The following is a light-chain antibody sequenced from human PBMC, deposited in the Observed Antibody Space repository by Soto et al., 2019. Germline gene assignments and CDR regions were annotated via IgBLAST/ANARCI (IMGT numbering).Light chain of an antibody. V-gene: IGKV3-20*01. Sequence: EIVLTHSPGTLSLPPGERATLSCSASLTISDNYLAWYQQKAGQYPRLVIFGAYSRATGITDRFSASGSGTDFTLTIRRLEPEDFAVYYCQKYSMAPLTFGQGNKVDIK. CDR2: GAY. J-gene: IGKJ1*01. CDR1: LTISDNY. CDR3: QKYSMAPLT.